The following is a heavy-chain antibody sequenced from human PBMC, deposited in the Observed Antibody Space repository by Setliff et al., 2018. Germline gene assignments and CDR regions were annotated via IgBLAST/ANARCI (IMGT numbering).Heavy chain of an antibody. J-gene: IGHJ4*02. CDR1: GYTLSNSI. CDR2: ISAYNGKT. D-gene: IGHD2-8*01. V-gene: IGHV1-18*01. Sequence: ASVKVSCKASGYTLSNSILSWVRQAPGQGLEWMGWISAYNGKTYFAQKFQDRITLTTDTSTNTGYLELRGLRSDDTAVYYCLRLVRYCTKIACQATSGDEVWGLGTLVT. CDR3: LRLVRYCTKIACQATSGDEV.